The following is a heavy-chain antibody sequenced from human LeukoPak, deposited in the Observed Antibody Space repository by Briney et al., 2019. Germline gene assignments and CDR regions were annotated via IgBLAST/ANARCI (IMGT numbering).Heavy chain of an antibody. CDR1: GGSISSSSYY. CDR3: ARDLYGGNSDAFDI. J-gene: IGHJ3*02. D-gene: IGHD4-23*01. CDR2: IYYSGST. Sequence: SETLSLTCTVSGGSISSSSYYWGWIRQPPGKGLEWIGSIYYSGSTYYNPSLKSRVTISVDTSKNQFSLKLSSVTAADTAVHYCARDLYGGNSDAFDIWGQGTMVTVSS. V-gene: IGHV4-39*07.